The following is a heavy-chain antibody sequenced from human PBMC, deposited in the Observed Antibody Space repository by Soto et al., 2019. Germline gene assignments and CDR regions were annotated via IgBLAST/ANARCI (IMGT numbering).Heavy chain of an antibody. D-gene: IGHD6-19*01. J-gene: IGHJ4*02. Sequence: YAVKVSCKASGGTFSSYAISWVRQAPGQGLEWMGGIIPIFGTANYAQKFQGRVTITADESTSTAYMELSSLRSEDTAVYYCATHLNSGWSFDYWGQGTLVTVSS. V-gene: IGHV1-69*13. CDR2: IIPIFGTA. CDR3: ATHLNSGWSFDY. CDR1: GGTFSSYA.